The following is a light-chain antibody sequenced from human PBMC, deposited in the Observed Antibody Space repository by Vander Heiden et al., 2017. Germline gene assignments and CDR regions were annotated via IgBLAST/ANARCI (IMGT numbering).Light chain of an antibody. CDR2: SAT. CDR1: DNNKSL. Sequence: DITMTPSPSSVSAFVGDSVTITCRASDNNKSLLAWYQQKPGKDPKLLIYSATGLESGVPARFSGSGSGTDFTLTINSLQPEDLATYYCQQTYNFPRTFGQGTRVEVK. V-gene: IGKV1D-12*01. J-gene: IGKJ1*01. CDR3: QQTYNFPRT.